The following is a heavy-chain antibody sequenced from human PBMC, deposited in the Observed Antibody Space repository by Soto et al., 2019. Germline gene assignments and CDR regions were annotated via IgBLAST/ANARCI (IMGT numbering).Heavy chain of an antibody. Sequence: EVQLLESGGGLVQPGGSLRLSCAASGFTFSSYAMNWVRQAPGKGLEWVSVISGSGGSTYYADAVKGRFTISRDNSKNTLYLQMNSLRAEDTAVYYCAKRGSGTFFDYWGQGTLVTVSS. V-gene: IGHV3-23*01. D-gene: IGHD3-10*01. J-gene: IGHJ4*02. CDR1: GFTFSSYA. CDR3: AKRGSGTFFDY. CDR2: ISGSGGST.